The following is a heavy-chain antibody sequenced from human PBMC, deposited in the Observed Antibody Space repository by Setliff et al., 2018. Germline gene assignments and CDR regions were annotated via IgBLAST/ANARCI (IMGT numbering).Heavy chain of an antibody. J-gene: IGHJ6*03. D-gene: IGHD2-21*02. CDR1: GSTLSKYY. CDR3: ARESVVVVTTTNYYYYIDV. Sequence: ASVKVSCKASGSTLSKYYMHWVRQAPGQGLEWMGIINPSGGLTKYAQKFLGRVTITTDESSSTGYMELSSLRSEDTAVYFCARESVVVVTTTNYYYYIDVWGEGTTVTVSS. V-gene: IGHV1-46*01. CDR2: INPSGGLT.